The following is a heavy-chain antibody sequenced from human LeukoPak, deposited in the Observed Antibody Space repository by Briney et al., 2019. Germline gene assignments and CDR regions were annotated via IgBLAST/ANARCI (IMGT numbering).Heavy chain of an antibody. Sequence: ESGPTLVNPAETLTLTCTFSGFSLETTGVGVGWIRQPPGKAPEWLALIYWDDDKRYSPSLKSRLTITKDTSKNQVVLTMTNMDPVDTATYYCARSPDQTTVVYFDYWGQGTLVTVSS. CDR2: IYWDDDK. CDR3: ARSPDQTTVVYFDY. CDR1: GFSLETTGVG. V-gene: IGHV2-5*02. D-gene: IGHD4-23*01. J-gene: IGHJ4*02.